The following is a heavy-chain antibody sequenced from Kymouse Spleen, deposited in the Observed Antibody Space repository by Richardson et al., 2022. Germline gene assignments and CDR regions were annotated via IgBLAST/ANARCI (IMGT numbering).Heavy chain of an antibody. CDR3: ARGGILTGYYTY. CDR1: GGSFSGYY. Sequence: QVQLQQWGAGLLKPSETLSLTCAVYGGSFSGYYWSWIRQPPGKGLEWIGEINHSGSTNYNPSLKSRVTISVDTSKNQFSLKLSSVTAADTAVYYCARGGILTGYYTYWGQGTLVTVSS. J-gene: IGHJ4*02. V-gene: IGHV4-34*01. CDR2: INHSGST. D-gene: IGHD3-9*01.